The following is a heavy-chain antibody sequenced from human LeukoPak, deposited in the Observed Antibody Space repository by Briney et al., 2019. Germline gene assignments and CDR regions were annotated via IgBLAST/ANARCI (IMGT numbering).Heavy chain of an antibody. Sequence: SVKVSCKASGYTFTSYDINWVRQATGQGPEWMGRIIPILGIANYAQKFQGRVTITADKSTSTAYMELSSLRSEDTAVYYCAIDSGPVTPDYHFDYWGQGTLVTVSS. V-gene: IGHV1-69*04. CDR1: GYTFTSYD. J-gene: IGHJ4*02. CDR2: IIPILGIA. D-gene: IGHD1-14*01. CDR3: AIDSGPVTPDYHFDY.